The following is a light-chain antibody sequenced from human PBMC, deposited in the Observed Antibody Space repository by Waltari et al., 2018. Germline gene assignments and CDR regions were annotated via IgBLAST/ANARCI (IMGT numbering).Light chain of an antibody. J-gene: IGLJ3*02. CDR2: LNSDGSH. CDR1: SGHNICA. V-gene: IGLV4-69*01. Sequence: QLVLTQSPSASASLGASVKLTCTLSSGHNICAIAWHPQQPEKGPRYLMKLNSDGSHTKGNGIPDRFSGSSSGAERYLTISSLQSEDEADYYCQTWGTGIRVFGGGTKLTVL. CDR3: QTWGTGIRV.